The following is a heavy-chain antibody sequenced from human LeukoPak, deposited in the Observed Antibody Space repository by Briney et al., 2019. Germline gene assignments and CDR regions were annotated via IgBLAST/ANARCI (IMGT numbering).Heavy chain of an antibody. CDR3: ASLRFLGWFTFDY. V-gene: IGHV4-34*01. J-gene: IGHJ4*02. CDR2: INHSGST. Sequence: SETLSLTCAVYGGSFSGYYWSWIRQPPGKGLEWIGEINHSGSTNYNPSLKSRVTISVDTSKNQFSLKLSSVTAADTAVYYCASLRFLGWFTFDYWGQGTLVTVSS. D-gene: IGHD3-3*01. CDR1: GGSFSGYY.